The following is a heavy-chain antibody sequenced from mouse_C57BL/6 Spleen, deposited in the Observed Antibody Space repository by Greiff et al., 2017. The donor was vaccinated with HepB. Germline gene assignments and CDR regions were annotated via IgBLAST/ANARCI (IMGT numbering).Heavy chain of an antibody. CDR3: ARRHYYVSSWYFDV. CDR1: GYAFSSYW. CDR2: IYPGDGDT. D-gene: IGHD1-1*01. Sequence: VQLQQSGAELVKPGASVKISCKASGYAFSSYWMNWVKQRPGKGLEWIGQIYPGDGDTNYNGKFKGKATLTADKSSSTAYMPLSSLTSEDSAVYLCARRHYYVSSWYFDVWGTGTTVTVSS. J-gene: IGHJ1*03. V-gene: IGHV1-80*01.